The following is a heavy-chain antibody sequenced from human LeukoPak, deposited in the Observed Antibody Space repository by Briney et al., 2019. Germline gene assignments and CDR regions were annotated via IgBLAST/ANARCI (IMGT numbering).Heavy chain of an antibody. CDR2: IYHNGNT. Sequence: SETLSLTCTVFGYSISSAYSWGWIRQPPGKGLEWIGSIYHNGNTYYNSSLKSRVTISVDTSENQFSLKLSSVTAADTAVYYCASYKTYYDSSGNPFDYWGQGTLVTVSS. CDR1: GYSISSAYS. J-gene: IGHJ4*02. D-gene: IGHD3-22*01. V-gene: IGHV4-38-2*02. CDR3: ASYKTYYDSSGNPFDY.